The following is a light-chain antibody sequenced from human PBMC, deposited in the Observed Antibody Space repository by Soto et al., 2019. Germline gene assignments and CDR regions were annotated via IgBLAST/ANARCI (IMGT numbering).Light chain of an antibody. CDR2: DAS. CDR3: QQHYIHWT. Sequence: DSQMTQPPSTLSASVGDRVTITCRASHTITTWMAWYQQKPGKAPQLLIYDASTLESGVPSRFSGSGSGTEFTLSISSLQPDDFATYYCQQHYIHWTFGQGTKV. CDR1: HTITTW. V-gene: IGKV1-5*01. J-gene: IGKJ1*01.